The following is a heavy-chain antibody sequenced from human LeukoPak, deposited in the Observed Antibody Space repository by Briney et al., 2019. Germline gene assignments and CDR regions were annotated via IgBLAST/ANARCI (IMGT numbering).Heavy chain of an antibody. Sequence: SETLSLTCTVSGDSFNIYYWSWIRQSPGKGLEWIGYTHHSGNTLYNPSLKSRVTTSVDTSKNQFSLKLSSVTAADTAVYYCARALRGYDSSGYYPFDYWGQGTLVTVSS. CDR2: THHSGNT. V-gene: IGHV4-59*08. D-gene: IGHD3-22*01. CDR3: ARALRGYDSSGYYPFDY. CDR1: GDSFNIYY. J-gene: IGHJ4*02.